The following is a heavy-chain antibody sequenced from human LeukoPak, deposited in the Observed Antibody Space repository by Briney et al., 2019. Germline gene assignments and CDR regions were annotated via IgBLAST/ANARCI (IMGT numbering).Heavy chain of an antibody. CDR2: IYSGGST. Sequence: GGSLRLSCAVSGFTVSAHYMTWVRQAPGKGLESVSVIYSGGSTYYADSVRGRFTISRDNSKNTLYLQMNSLRVEDTAVYYCARVGGHWGQGTLVTVSS. V-gene: IGHV3-53*01. CDR1: GFTVSAHY. J-gene: IGHJ4*02. CDR3: ARVGGH. D-gene: IGHD3-10*01.